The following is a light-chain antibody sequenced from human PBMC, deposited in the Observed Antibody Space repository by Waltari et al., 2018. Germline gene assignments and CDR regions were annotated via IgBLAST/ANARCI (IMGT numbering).Light chain of an antibody. CDR1: QSISNW. Sequence: DIQMTQSPSSVSAFVGDRVTITCRASQSISNWLAGYQQKPGKAPKLLIYGASDLHSGVPSRFSVSGAGTDFTLTISSLQAEDFATYYCQQVNSFPATFGGGTTVEIK. CDR3: QQVNSFPAT. V-gene: IGKV1-12*01. J-gene: IGKJ4*01. CDR2: GAS.